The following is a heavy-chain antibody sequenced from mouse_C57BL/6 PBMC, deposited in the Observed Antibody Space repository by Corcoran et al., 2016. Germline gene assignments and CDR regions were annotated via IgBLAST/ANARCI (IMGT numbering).Heavy chain of an antibody. CDR3: ARSTTVVEDDYFDY. CDR1: GYTFTDYY. V-gene: IGHV1-26*01. J-gene: IGHJ2*01. CDR2: INPNNGGT. Sequence: EVQLQQSGPELLKPGASVKISCKASGYTFTDYYMNWVKQSHGKSLEWIGDINPNNGGTSYNQKFKGKATLTVDKSSSTAYMELRSLTSEDSAVYYCARSTTVVEDDYFDYWGKGTTLTVSS. D-gene: IGHD1-1*01.